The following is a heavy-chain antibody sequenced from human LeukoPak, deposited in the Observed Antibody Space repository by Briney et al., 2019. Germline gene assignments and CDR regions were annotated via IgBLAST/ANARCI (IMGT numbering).Heavy chain of an antibody. CDR1: GGTFSSYA. CDR3: ARSFPHVVVVPAAIPLDY. D-gene: IGHD2-2*02. V-gene: IGHV1-69*05. Sequence: SSVKVSCKASGGTFSSYAISWVRQAPGQGLEWMGRIIPIFGTANYAQKFQGRVTITTDESTSTAYMELSSLRSEDTAVYYCARSFPHVVVVPAAIPLDYWGQGTLVTVSS. CDR2: IIPIFGTA. J-gene: IGHJ4*02.